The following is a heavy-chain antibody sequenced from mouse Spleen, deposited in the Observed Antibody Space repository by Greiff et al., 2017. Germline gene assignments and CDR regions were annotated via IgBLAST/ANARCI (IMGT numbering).Heavy chain of an antibody. CDR3: ARKAPAYYGNLYYAMDY. Sequence: VQLQQPGAELVKPGASVKMSCKASGYTFTSYWITWVKQRPGQGLEWIGDIYPGSGSTNYNEKFKSKATLTVDTSSSTAYMQLSSLTSEDSAVYYCARKAPAYYGNLYYAMDYWGQGTSVTVSS. D-gene: IGHD1-1*01. V-gene: IGHV1-55*01. CDR2: IYPGSGST. J-gene: IGHJ4*01. CDR1: GYTFTSYW.